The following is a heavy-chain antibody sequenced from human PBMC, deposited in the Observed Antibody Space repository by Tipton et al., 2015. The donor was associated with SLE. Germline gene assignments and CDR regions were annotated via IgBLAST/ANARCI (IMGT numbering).Heavy chain of an antibody. V-gene: IGHV4-38-2*01. CDR2: INHRGST. CDR3: ARTLGYKYFFDH. Sequence: TLSLTCAVSGDSITSVYYWGWIRQPPGKGLEWIASINHRGSTYYNPSLKSRVTISLDTSKNQFSLKLTSVTAADTAVFYCARTLGYKYFFDHWGQGTLVPVSS. J-gene: IGHJ4*02. D-gene: IGHD5-18*01. CDR1: GDSITSVYY.